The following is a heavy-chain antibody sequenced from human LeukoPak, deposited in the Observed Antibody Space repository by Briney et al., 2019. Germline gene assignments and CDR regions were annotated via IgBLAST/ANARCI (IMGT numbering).Heavy chain of an antibody. CDR1: GLTVSSNC. Sequence: GGSLRLSCTASGLTVSSNCMSWVRQAPGKGLEWVSFIYSGGNTYYADSVKGRFTISRDNSKNTFHLQMNSLRAGDTAVYYCARRAGDYSHPYDCWGQGTLVTVSS. CDR2: IYSGGNT. J-gene: IGHJ4*02. V-gene: IGHV3-53*01. CDR3: ARRAGDYSHPYDC. D-gene: IGHD3-22*01.